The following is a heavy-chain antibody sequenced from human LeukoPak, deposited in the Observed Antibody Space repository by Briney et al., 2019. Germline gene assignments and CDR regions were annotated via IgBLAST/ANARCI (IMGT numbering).Heavy chain of an antibody. J-gene: IGHJ4*02. CDR1: GYSLSRGYY. Sequence: SETLSLTCSVSGYSLSRGYYWAWIRQPPGRGLEWIGTVYHIGNTHYNPSLESRASMSVDTSTNEFSLTLKSVTAADTAVYYCARAGWIITSAIDYWGQGALVTVSS. CDR2: VYHIGNT. CDR3: ARAGWIITSAIDY. D-gene: IGHD3-22*01. V-gene: IGHV4-38-2*02.